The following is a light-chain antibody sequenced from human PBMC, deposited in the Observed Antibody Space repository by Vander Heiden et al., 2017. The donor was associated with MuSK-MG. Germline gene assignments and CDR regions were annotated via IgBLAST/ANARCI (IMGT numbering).Light chain of an antibody. CDR1: QSRLHSNGYNY. V-gene: IGKV2-28*01. Sequence: DIVMTQSPLSLPVTHGEPASISCRSSQSRLHSNGYNYLDWYLQKPGQSPQLLIYLGSNRASGVPDRFSGSGSGTDFTLKISRVEAEDVGVYYCMQALQTPFTFGHGTKVDIK. CDR3: MQALQTPFT. J-gene: IGKJ3*01. CDR2: LGS.